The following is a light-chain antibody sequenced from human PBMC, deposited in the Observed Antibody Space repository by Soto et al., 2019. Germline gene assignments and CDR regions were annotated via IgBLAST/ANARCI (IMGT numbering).Light chain of an antibody. CDR1: SSNIGADYE. CDR3: QSYDSSLSGSYV. J-gene: IGLJ1*01. V-gene: IGLV1-40*01. Sequence: QSVLTQPPSVSGAPGQRVTISCTGSSSNIGADYEVHWYQQLPGTVPKLLIYGNSNRPSGVPDRFSGSKSGTSASLAITGLQAEDEAEYYCQSYDSSLSGSYVFGSGTKLTVL. CDR2: GNS.